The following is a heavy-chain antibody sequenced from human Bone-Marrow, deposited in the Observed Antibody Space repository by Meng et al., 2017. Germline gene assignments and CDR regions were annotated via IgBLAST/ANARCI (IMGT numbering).Heavy chain of an antibody. J-gene: IGHJ4*02. CDR2: ISNSSSYI. Sequence: GGSLRLSCAASGFTFSSYSMNWVRQAPGKGLEWVSSISNSSSYIYYADSVKGRFTISRDNAKNSLYLQMNSLRAEDTAVYYCATSDLAAAGTSDYWGQGTLVTVSS. V-gene: IGHV3-21*04. D-gene: IGHD6-13*01. CDR1: GFTFSSYS. CDR3: ATSDLAAAGTSDY.